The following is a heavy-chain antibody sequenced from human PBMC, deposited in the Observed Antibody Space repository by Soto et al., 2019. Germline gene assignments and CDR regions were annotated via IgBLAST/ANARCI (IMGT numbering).Heavy chain of an antibody. V-gene: IGHV4-39*01. Sequence: SETLSLTCTVSGASLSSISYSWGGIRQPPGKGLEWVGSIFFTGNIYYNPSLKSRVTISVDTSRNQFSLMVNSVTAADTAVYYCAIRLCSGGSCYHTGFDSWGQGALVTVSS. D-gene: IGHD2-15*01. CDR3: AIRLCSGGSCYHTGFDS. CDR1: GASLSSISYS. J-gene: IGHJ4*02. CDR2: IFFTGNI.